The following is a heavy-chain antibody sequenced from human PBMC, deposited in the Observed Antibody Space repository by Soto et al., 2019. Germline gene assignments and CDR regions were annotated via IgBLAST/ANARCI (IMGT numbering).Heavy chain of an antibody. CDR1: GYTFATYA. Sequence: QVQLVQSGAEVKKPGASVKVSCKASGYTFATYAISWVRQAPGQGLEWMGGIIPIFGTANYAQKFQGRVTITADKSTSTAYMELSSLRSEDTAVYYCARRGEMATYYYYGMDVWGQGTTVTGSS. V-gene: IGHV1-69*13. CDR2: IIPIFGTA. CDR3: ARRGEMATYYYYGMDV. J-gene: IGHJ6*02. D-gene: IGHD5-12*01.